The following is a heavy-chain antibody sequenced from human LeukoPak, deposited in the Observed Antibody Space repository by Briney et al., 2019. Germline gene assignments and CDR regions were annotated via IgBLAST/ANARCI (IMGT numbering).Heavy chain of an antibody. CDR1: GYTFTTYY. V-gene: IGHV1-46*01. CDR2: INPSVGTT. J-gene: IGHJ4*02. D-gene: IGHD2-2*01. Sequence: ASVKVSCKAFGYTFTTYYIHWVRQAPGQGLEWMGIINPSVGTTKPPDKFQGRVTMTRDTSTSTVYMELSGLGSDDTATYYCTRAQSYCTSTSCSADYWGQGTLVTVSS. CDR3: TRAQSYCTSTSCSADY.